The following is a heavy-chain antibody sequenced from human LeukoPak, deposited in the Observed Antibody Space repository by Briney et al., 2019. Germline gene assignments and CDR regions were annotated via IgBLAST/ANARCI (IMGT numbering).Heavy chain of an antibody. Sequence: PGGSLRLSCAASGFTFSNYWMGWVRQAPGKGLEWVANINQDGSEKYYVDSVKGRFTISRDNAKNSLYLQMNSLRAEDTAVYYCAKDASLPYDSSGYFDYWGQGTLVTVSS. CDR1: GFTFSNYW. J-gene: IGHJ4*02. CDR3: AKDASLPYDSSGYFDY. D-gene: IGHD3-22*01. CDR2: INQDGSEK. V-gene: IGHV3-7*01.